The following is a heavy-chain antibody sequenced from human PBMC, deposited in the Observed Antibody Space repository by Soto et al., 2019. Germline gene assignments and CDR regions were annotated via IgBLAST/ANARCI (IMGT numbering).Heavy chain of an antibody. CDR1: GFTFSSYS. CDR2: ISSSGSTI. V-gene: IGHV3-48*04. D-gene: IGHD3-22*01. CDR3: ASAYYYYDSSGSDY. Sequence: GGSLRLSCAASGFTFSSYSMNWVRQAPGKGLEWVSYISSSGSTIYYADSVKGRFTISRDNAKNSLYLQMNSLRAEDSAVYYCASAYYYYDSSGSDYWGQGTLVTVSS. J-gene: IGHJ4*02.